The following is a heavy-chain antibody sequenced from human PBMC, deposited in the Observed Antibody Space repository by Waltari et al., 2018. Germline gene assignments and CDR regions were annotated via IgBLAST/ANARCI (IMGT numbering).Heavy chain of an antibody. Sequence: QVQLVQSGAEVKKPGASVKVSCKASGYTFTGYYMPWVRQAPGQGLEWMGWINPNSGGTNYAQKFQGRVTMTRDTSISTAYMELSRLRSDDTAVYYCAREGEYQLLHNWFDPWGQGTLVTVSS. CDR3: AREGEYQLLHNWFDP. V-gene: IGHV1-2*02. J-gene: IGHJ5*02. CDR1: GYTFTGYY. D-gene: IGHD2-2*01. CDR2: INPNSGGT.